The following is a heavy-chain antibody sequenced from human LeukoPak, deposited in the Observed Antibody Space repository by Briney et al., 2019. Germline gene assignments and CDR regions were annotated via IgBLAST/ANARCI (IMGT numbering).Heavy chain of an antibody. CDR2: IIPIFGTA. V-gene: IGHV1-69*13. Sequence: SVKVSCKASGGTFRSYAISWVRQAPGQGLEWMGGIIPIFGTANYAQKFQGRVTITADESTSTAYMELSSLRSEDTAVYYCARVVGEWSIYYFDYWGQGTLVTVSS. CDR3: ARVVGEWSIYYFDY. D-gene: IGHD3-16*01. J-gene: IGHJ4*02. CDR1: GGTFRSYA.